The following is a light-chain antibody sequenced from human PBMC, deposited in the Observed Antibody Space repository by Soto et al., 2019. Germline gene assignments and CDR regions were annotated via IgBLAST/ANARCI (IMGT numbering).Light chain of an antibody. V-gene: IGLV2-14*01. CDR1: SSDVGGYDY. Sequence: QSALTQPASVSGSPGQSITISCAGTSSDVGGYDYVSWYQQHPGKASKVMISDVSDRPSGVSARFSASKSGNTASLTISGLRAEDEADYYCFSYTANNSYLLFGGGTKLTVL. CDR2: DVS. CDR3: FSYTANNSYLL. J-gene: IGLJ2*01.